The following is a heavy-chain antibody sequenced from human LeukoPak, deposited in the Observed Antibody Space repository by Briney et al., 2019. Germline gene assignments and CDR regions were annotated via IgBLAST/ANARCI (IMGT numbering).Heavy chain of an antibody. CDR1: GGSFSGY. J-gene: IGHJ1*01. CDR2: INQTGST. V-gene: IGHV4-34*01. CDR3: ARRSHYSGWYV. D-gene: IGHD6-19*01. Sequence: KPSETLSLTCAVYGGSFSGYWSWIRQPPGKGLEWIGEINQTGSTNYNPSLKSRVTISVDTSKNQFSLKLTSVTAADTAVYYCARRSHYSGWYVWGQGTLVTVSS.